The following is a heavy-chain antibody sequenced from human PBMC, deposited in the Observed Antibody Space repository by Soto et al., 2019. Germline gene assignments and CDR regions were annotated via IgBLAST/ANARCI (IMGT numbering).Heavy chain of an antibody. CDR3: ARDEAARPPYGMDV. V-gene: IGHV3-33*01. J-gene: IGHJ6*02. D-gene: IGHD6-6*01. CDR2: IWYDGSNK. CDR1: GFTFSSYG. Sequence: QVQLVESGGGVVQPGRSLRLSCAASGFTFSSYGMHWVRQAPGKGLEWVAVIWYDGSNKYYADSVKGRFTISRDNSKNTLYVQMNSLRAEDTAVYYCARDEAARPPYGMDVWGQGTTVTVSS.